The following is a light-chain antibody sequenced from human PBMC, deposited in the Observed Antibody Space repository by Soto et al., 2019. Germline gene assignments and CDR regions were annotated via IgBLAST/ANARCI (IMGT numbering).Light chain of an antibody. CDR3: QQYGSSPLT. Sequence: EIVLTQSPGTLSLSPGERATLSCRASQSVNSYYLAWYQQKPGQAPRLLIYGASSRATGIPDRFSGSGSGTDFTLTISRLEPEDFAVYYCQQYGSSPLTFGPGTKVDIK. CDR1: QSVNSYY. V-gene: IGKV3-20*01. CDR2: GAS. J-gene: IGKJ3*01.